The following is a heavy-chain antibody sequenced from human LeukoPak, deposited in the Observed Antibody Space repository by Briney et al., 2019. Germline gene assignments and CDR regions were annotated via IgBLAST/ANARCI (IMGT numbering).Heavy chain of an antibody. CDR2: MNPNSGNT. D-gene: IGHD3-3*01. V-gene: IGHV1-8*03. Sequence: GASVKVSCKASGYTFTSYGISWVRQATGQGLEWMGWMNPNSGNTGYAQKFQGRVTITRNTSISTAYMELSSLRSEDTAVYYCARAKFTIFAFVYWGQGTLVTVSS. J-gene: IGHJ4*02. CDR3: ARAKFTIFAFVY. CDR1: GYTFTSYG.